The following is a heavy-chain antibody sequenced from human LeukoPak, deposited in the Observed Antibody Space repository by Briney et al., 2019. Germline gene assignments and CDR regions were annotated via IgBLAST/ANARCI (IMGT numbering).Heavy chain of an antibody. CDR2: MNPNSGNT. V-gene: IGHV1-8*01. CDR1: GYTFTSYD. CDR3: ARDIVGATPDVY. Sequence: GASVKVSCKASGYTFTSYDINWVRQATGQGLEWMGWMNPNSGNTGYAQKFQGRVTMTRNTSISTAYMELSSLRSEDTAVYYCARDIVGATPDVYWGQGTLVTVSS. J-gene: IGHJ4*02. D-gene: IGHD1-26*01.